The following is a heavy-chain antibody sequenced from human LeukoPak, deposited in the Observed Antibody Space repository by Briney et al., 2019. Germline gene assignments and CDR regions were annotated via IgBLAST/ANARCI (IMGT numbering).Heavy chain of an antibody. CDR2: INHSGST. CDR3: ARAPLGPYYYYGMDV. J-gene: IGHJ6*02. V-gene: IGHV4-34*01. Sequence: SETLSLTCAVYGGSFSGYYWSWIRQPPGKGLEWIGEINHSGSTNYNPSLKSRVTISVDTSKNQFSLKLSSVTAADTAVYYCARAPLGPYYYYGMDVWGQGTTVTVSS. CDR1: GGSFSGYY.